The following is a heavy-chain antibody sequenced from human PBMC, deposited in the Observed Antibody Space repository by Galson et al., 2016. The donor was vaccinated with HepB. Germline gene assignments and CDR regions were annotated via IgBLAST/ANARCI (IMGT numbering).Heavy chain of an antibody. V-gene: IGHV1-2*04. J-gene: IGHJ6*02. D-gene: IGHD4-17*01. CDR1: GYTFIGYY. Sequence: SVKVSCKASGYTFIGYYIHWVRQVPGLGLEWMGWINPNSGGSTYSQKFQGWVTMTRDTSISTAYMELSRLRSDDTAVYYCARDEYGTTSGMDVWGQGTTVTASS. CDR2: INPNSGGS. CDR3: ARDEYGTTSGMDV.